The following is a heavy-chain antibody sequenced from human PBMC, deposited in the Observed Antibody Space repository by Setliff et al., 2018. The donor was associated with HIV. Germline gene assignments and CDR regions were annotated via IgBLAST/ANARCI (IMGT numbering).Heavy chain of an antibody. D-gene: IGHD2-15*01. CDR1: GGTFSSYV. J-gene: IGHJ5*02. Sequence: SVKVSCKASGGTFSSYVISWVRQAPGQGPEWMGGIIPMYGVTNYAQMFQGRVTITTDESTSTAYMELSSLRSEDTAVYYCALPYCSGGNCWSSASLPPAGWFDPWGQGTLVTVSS. CDR2: IIPMYGVT. V-gene: IGHV1-69*05. CDR3: ALPYCSGGNCWSSASLPPAGWFDP.